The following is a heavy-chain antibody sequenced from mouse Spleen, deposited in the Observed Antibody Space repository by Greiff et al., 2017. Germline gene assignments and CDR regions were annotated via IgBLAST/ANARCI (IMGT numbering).Heavy chain of an antibody. CDR3: AREELGEVDY. V-gene: IGHV1-81*01. CDR1: GYTFTSYG. J-gene: IGHJ2*01. CDR2: IYPRSGNT. Sequence: QVQLKESGAELARPGASVKLSCKASGYTFTSYGISWVKQRTGQGLEWIGEIYPRSGNTYYNEKFKGKATLTADKSSSTAYMELLSLTSADSAVNICAREELGEVDYWGQGTTRKVS.